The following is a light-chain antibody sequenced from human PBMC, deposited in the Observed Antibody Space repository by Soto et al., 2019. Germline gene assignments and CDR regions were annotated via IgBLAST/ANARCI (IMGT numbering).Light chain of an antibody. CDR3: QSYDSSMSASYV. CDR2: GNT. J-gene: IGLJ1*01. V-gene: IGLV1-40*01. CDR1: SSNIGAGYE. Sequence: QSVLTQPPSVSGAPGQRVTISCTGSSSNIGAGYEVHWYQHLPGKAPKLLIYGNTNRPSGVPDRFSGSKSGTSASLAITGRQAEDEADYYCQSYDSSMSASYVFGGGTKLTVL.